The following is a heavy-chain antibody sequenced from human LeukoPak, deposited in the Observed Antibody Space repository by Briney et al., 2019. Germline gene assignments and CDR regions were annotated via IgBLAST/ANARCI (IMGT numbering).Heavy chain of an antibody. CDR3: ARVSYDSSGYSNRLGY. CDR1: GFTFSSYS. D-gene: IGHD3-22*01. J-gene: IGHJ4*02. V-gene: IGHV3-21*01. Sequence: PGGSLRLSCAASGFTFSSYSMNWVRQAPGKGLEWVSSISSSSSYIYYADPVKGRFTISRDNAKNSLYLQMNSLRAEDTAVYYCARVSYDSSGYSNRLGYWGQGTLVTVSS. CDR2: ISSSSSYI.